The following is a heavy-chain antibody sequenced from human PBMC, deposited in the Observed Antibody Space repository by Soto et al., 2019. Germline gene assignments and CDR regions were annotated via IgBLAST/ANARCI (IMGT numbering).Heavy chain of an antibody. CDR2: INPSGGST. D-gene: IGHD3-22*01. V-gene: IGHV1-46*01. J-gene: IGHJ4*02. CDR3: ARAPHGYEWLLLPPDY. CDR1: GYTFTSYY. Sequence: GASVKVSCKASGYTFTSYYMHWVRQAPGHGLEWMGIINPSGGSTSYAQKFQGRVTMTRDTSTSTVYMELSSLRSEDTAVYYCARAPHGYEWLLLPPDYWGQGTLVTVSS.